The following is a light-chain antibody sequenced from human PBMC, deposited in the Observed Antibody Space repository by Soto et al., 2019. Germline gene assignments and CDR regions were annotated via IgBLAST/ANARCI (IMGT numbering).Light chain of an antibody. CDR1: QSISDW. V-gene: IGKV1-5*01. Sequence: DVQLIQSPSTLSASVGESVTITCRVSQSISDWVAWYQKKPGKAPKLLIYDATSSESGVPSRFSGSGSGTEFTLTISSLQPDDFATYYCQQYESFSQTFGQGTKVDIK. J-gene: IGKJ2*01. CDR2: DAT. CDR3: QQYESFSQT.